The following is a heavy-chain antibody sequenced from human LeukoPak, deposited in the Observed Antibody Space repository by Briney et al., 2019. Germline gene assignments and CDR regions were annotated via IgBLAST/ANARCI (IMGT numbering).Heavy chain of an antibody. Sequence: ASVKVSCTASGYTFTSYGISWVRQAPGQGLEWMGWISAYNGNTNYAQKLQGRVTMTTDTSTSTAYMELRSLRSDDTAVYYCARDDNYSDSTGYWNYWGQGTLVTVSS. CDR3: ARDDNYSDSTGYWNY. CDR1: GYTFTSYG. J-gene: IGHJ4*02. CDR2: ISAYNGNT. D-gene: IGHD3-22*01. V-gene: IGHV1-18*01.